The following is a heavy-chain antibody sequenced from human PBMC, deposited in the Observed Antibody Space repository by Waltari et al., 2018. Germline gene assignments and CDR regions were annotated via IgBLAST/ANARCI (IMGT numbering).Heavy chain of an antibody. Sequence: QVQLVQSGAEVKKPGSSVKVSCKASGGTFSSYAISWVRQAPGQGLEWMGGIIPTLRTANYDKKFQGRVTITADESTSTAYMELSSLRSEDTAVYYCARDLVTSHYYYGMDVWGQGTTVTVSS. V-gene: IGHV1-69*12. CDR3: ARDLVTSHYYYGMDV. J-gene: IGHJ6*02. CDR1: GGTFSSYA. CDR2: IIPTLRTA. D-gene: IGHD2-21*02.